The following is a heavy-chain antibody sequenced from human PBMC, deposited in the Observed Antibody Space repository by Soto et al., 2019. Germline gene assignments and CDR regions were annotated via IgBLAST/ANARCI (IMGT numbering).Heavy chain of an antibody. D-gene: IGHD3-10*01. J-gene: IGHJ4*02. V-gene: IGHV3-7*05. CDR3: ARSGAENDY. CDR1: GFTFSNYW. Sequence: EVQLVESGGGLVQPGGSLRLSCAASGFTFSNYWMSWVRQAPGKGLEWVANIKEDGSERNYVDSVKGRLTISRDNAKNSLYLQLNSRGDEDMAVYYCARSGAENDYWGQGSLVTVTS. CDR2: IKEDGSER.